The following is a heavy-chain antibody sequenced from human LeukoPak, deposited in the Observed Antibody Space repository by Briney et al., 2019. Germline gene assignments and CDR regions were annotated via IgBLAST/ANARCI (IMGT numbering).Heavy chain of an antibody. CDR3: ARYQAQSSAFDI. CDR2: IGSSSSYI. J-gene: IGHJ3*02. D-gene: IGHD2-2*01. Sequence: GGSLRLSCAASRFIFSTYSLHWVRQAPGKGLEWVSSIGSSSSYINYADSVKGRFTISRDNAKNSLYLQMNSLRAEDTAVYYCARYQAQSSAFDIWGQGTMVTVSS. V-gene: IGHV3-21*01. CDR1: RFIFSTYS.